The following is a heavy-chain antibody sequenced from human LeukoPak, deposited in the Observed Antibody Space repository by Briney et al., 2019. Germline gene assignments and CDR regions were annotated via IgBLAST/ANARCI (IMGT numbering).Heavy chain of an antibody. Sequence: SETLSLTCTVSGGSISSYYWSWIRQPPGKGLEWIGYIYYSGSTYYNPSLKSRVTISVDTSKNQFSQKLSSVTAADTAVYYCARASYDILTGYSLYYFGYWGQGTLVTVSS. CDR1: GGSISSYY. J-gene: IGHJ4*02. CDR2: IYYSGST. CDR3: ARASYDILTGYSLYYFGY. V-gene: IGHV4-59*12. D-gene: IGHD3-9*01.